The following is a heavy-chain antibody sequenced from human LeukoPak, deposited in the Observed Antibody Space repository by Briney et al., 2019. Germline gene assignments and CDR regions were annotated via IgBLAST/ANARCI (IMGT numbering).Heavy chain of an antibody. V-gene: IGHV3-23*01. CDR2: ISGTGAST. J-gene: IGHJ4*02. Sequence: GGSLRLSCAASGFTFSSYSMNWVRQAPGKGLEWVSGISGTGASTFYLDSVKGRFTISRDNSKSTVFLQMNSLRVEDTAIYYCAKDMGLWYKSNSHPFDSWGQGTLVTVSS. CDR3: AKDMGLWYKSNSHPFDS. CDR1: GFTFSSYS. D-gene: IGHD2-21*01.